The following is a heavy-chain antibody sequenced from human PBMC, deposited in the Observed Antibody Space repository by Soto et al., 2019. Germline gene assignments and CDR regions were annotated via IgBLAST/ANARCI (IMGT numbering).Heavy chain of an antibody. V-gene: IGHV4-31*03. CDR2: IYYSGST. D-gene: IGHD3-22*01. CDR3: ARRSYYYDTSGYYLDY. Sequence: SETLSLTCTVSGGSISSGGYYWSWIRQHPGKGLEWIGYIYYSGSTYYNPSLKSRVTISVDTSKNQFSLKLSSVTTADTAVYYCARRSYYYDTSGYYLDYWGQGTLVTGSS. CDR1: GGSISSGGYY. J-gene: IGHJ4*02.